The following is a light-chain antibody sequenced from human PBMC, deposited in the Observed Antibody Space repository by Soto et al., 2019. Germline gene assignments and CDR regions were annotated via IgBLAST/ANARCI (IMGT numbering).Light chain of an antibody. CDR1: QSISKY. Sequence: EIVLTQSPATLSLSPGEGATLSCRASQSISKYLVWYQQKPGQAPRVLIYDTSKRATGIPARFSGTGSGTDFTLTIRSLEPEDFAVYSCQQRSDWPVTFGPATKVDI. V-gene: IGKV3-11*01. CDR2: DTS. CDR3: QQRSDWPVT. J-gene: IGKJ3*01.